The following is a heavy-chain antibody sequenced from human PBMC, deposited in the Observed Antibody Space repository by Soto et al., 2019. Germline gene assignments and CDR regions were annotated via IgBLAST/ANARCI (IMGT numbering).Heavy chain of an antibody. Sequence: ASVKVSCKASGYTFTNSGINGVRQAPVQGLEWMGWISAYNGNTNYAQKLQGRVTMTTDTSTSTAYMELRSLRSDDTAVYYCAREVVRVAGTRWFDPWGQGTLVTVSS. CDR1: GYTFTNSG. CDR3: AREVVRVAGTRWFDP. D-gene: IGHD6-19*01. J-gene: IGHJ5*02. V-gene: IGHV1-18*01. CDR2: ISAYNGNT.